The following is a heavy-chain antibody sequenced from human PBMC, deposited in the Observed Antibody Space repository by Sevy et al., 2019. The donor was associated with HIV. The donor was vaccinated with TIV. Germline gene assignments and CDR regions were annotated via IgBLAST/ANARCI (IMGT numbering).Heavy chain of an antibody. J-gene: IGHJ4*02. CDR2: ISGSGGST. Sequence: GGSLRLSCAASGFTFSSYAMSWVRQAPGKGLEWVSAISGSGGSTYYADSVKGRVTISRDNSKNTLYLQMNCLRAEDTAVYYCAKAYHVLRYFDWSTTGYFDYWGQGTLLTVSS. CDR1: GFTFSSYA. CDR3: AKAYHVLRYFDWSTTGYFDY. D-gene: IGHD3-9*01. V-gene: IGHV3-23*01.